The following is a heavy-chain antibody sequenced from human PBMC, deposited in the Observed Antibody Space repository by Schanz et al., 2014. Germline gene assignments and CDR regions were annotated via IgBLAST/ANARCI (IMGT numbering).Heavy chain of an antibody. CDR1: GFRFDDYA. D-gene: IGHD1-1*01. CDR2: MSWNAGSL. J-gene: IGHJ4*02. Sequence: EVQLVESGGGLVQPGRSLRLSCVASGFRFDDYAMHWVRQAPGKGLEWVSGMSWNAGSLGYGDSVKGRFTISRDNAKNSLYLQMNRLRAEDTGVYYCARDGAELYYFDDWGQGTLVTVSS. V-gene: IGHV3-9*01. CDR3: ARDGAELYYFDD.